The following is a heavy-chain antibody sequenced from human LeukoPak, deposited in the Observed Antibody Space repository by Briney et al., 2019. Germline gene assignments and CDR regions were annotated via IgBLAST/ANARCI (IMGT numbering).Heavy chain of an antibody. Sequence: GGSLRLPCAASGFTFSSYAMSWVRQAPGKGLEWVAVISHDGNNKDYVDSVKGRFTISRDNSKNTLYLEMNSLRPEDTAVYFCASAGTDDYWGQGTLVTVSS. D-gene: IGHD6-13*01. CDR2: ISHDGNNK. CDR3: ASAGTDDY. V-gene: IGHV3-30*03. J-gene: IGHJ4*02. CDR1: GFTFSSYA.